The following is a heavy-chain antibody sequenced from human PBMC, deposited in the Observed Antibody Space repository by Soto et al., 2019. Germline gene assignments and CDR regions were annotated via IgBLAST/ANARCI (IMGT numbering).Heavy chain of an antibody. CDR2: IIPICGAA. D-gene: IGHD2-2*01. CDR1: GGTIRSYA. Sequence: SVKVSCLASGGTIRSYAMSWVRQARAQGLEWMGGIIPICGAANYAQRFQGRVTITADESRSAGYMDVSSLRSEDTAVYYGASSNLHYQYYYYGMDVWGQGTPVTVSS. V-gene: IGHV1-69*13. CDR3: ASSNLHYQYYYYGMDV. J-gene: IGHJ6*02.